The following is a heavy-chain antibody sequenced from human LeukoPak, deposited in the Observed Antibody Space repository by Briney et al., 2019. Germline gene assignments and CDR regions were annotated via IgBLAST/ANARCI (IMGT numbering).Heavy chain of an antibody. J-gene: IGHJ4*02. CDR1: GGSISSYY. Sequence: SETLSLTCTVSGGSISSYYWSWIRQPPGKGLEWIGYIYYSGSTNYNPSLKSRVTISVDTSKNQFSLKLSSVTAADTAVYYCARDGYYDSSGYSPTSAFDYWGQGTLVTVSS. V-gene: IGHV4-59*01. CDR2: IYYSGST. CDR3: ARDGYYDSSGYSPTSAFDY. D-gene: IGHD3-22*01.